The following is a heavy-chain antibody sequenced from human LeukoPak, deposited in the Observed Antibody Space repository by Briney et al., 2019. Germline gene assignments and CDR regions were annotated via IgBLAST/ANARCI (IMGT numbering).Heavy chain of an antibody. CDR3: ARASRGWRFFDY. V-gene: IGHV3-11*01. J-gene: IGHJ4*02. CDR2: ISSSGSTI. D-gene: IGHD6-19*01. CDR1: GFTFSDYY. Sequence: PGGSPRLSCVVSGFTFSDYYMSWIRQAPGKGLEWVSYISSSGSTIYYADSVKGRFTISRDNAKNSLYLQMNSLRAEDTAVYYCARASRGWRFFDYWGQGTLVTVSS.